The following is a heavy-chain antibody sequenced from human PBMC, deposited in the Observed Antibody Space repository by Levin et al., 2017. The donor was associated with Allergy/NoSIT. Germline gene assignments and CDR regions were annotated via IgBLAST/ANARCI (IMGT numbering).Heavy chain of an antibody. CDR2: IYLSGST. D-gene: IGHD5-18*01. J-gene: IGHJ4*02. Sequence: SETLSLTCAVSGGSISSGGYSWSWIRQPPGKGLEWIGNIYLSGSTNDNPSLKSRVTMSVDRSKNQFSLKLSYVTAADTAVYYCASVAGYSYGYCFDYWGPGTLVTVSS. CDR3: ASVAGYSYGYCFDY. CDR1: GGSISSGGYS. V-gene: IGHV4-30-2*01.